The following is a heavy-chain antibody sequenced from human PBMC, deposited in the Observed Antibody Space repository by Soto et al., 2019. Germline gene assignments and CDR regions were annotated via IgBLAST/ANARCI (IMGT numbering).Heavy chain of an antibody. J-gene: IGHJ4*02. CDR3: ARDVGYPASGTAGY. Sequence: QVQLVESGGGVVQSGRSLRLSCAASGFTFSSYGMHWVRQAPGKGLEWVAVIWYDGSNKYYADSVKGRFTISRDNSKNTLYLQMNSLRAEDTAVYYCARDVGYPASGTAGYWGQGTLVTVSS. CDR2: IWYDGSNK. CDR1: GFTFSSYG. V-gene: IGHV3-33*01. D-gene: IGHD3-10*01.